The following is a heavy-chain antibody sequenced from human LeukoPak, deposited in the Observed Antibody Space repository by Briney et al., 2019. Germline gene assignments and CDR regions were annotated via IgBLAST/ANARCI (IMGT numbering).Heavy chain of an antibody. CDR1: GFTFSSYA. CDR3: ARGYYGDYFFDY. Sequence: PGGSLRLSCAASGFTFSSYAMSWVRQAPGKGLEWVSAISGSGGSTYYADSVKGRFTISRDNSENTLYLQMNSLRDEDTAVYYCARGYYGDYFFDYWGQGTLVTVSS. V-gene: IGHV3-23*01. J-gene: IGHJ4*02. CDR2: ISGSGGST. D-gene: IGHD4-17*01.